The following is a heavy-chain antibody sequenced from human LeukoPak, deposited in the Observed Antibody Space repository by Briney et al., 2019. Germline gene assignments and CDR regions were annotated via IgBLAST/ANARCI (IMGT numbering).Heavy chain of an antibody. Sequence: KTSETLSLTCAVYGGSFSGYYWSWLRQPPGKGLEWSGEINHSGSTNYNPSLKSRVTISVDTSKNQFSLKLSSVTAADTAVYYCARRSCSSTSCYASQYYYYGMDVWGQGTTVTVSS. D-gene: IGHD2-2*01. J-gene: IGHJ6*02. V-gene: IGHV4-34*01. CDR2: INHSGST. CDR3: ARRSCSSTSCYASQYYYYGMDV. CDR1: GGSFSGYY.